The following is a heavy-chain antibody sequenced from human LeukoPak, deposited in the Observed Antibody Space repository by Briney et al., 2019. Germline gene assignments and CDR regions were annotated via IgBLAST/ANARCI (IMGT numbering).Heavy chain of an antibody. CDR2: ISGSGDST. D-gene: IGHD4-11*01. Sequence: GGSLRLSCAASGFTFSSYAMRWVRQAPGKGLEWVSSISGSGDSTFYADSVKGRFTISRDNSKNTLYLQMNSLRAEDTALYYCADSNYWYPVDYWGQGTLVTVSS. V-gene: IGHV3-23*01. CDR3: ADSNYWYPVDY. J-gene: IGHJ4*02. CDR1: GFTFSSYA.